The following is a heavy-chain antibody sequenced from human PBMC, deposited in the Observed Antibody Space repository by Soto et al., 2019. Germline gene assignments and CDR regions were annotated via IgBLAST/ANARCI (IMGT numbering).Heavy chain of an antibody. V-gene: IGHV1-2*04. CDR2: INPNSGGT. Sequence: ASVKVSCKASGYTFTGYYMHWVRQAPGQGLEWMGWINPNSGGTNYAQKFQGWVTMTRDTSISTAYMELSRLRSDDTAVYYCARGAYYDFWSRARDYYGMDVSGQATTVTVSS. CDR3: ARGAYYDFWSRARDYYGMDV. D-gene: IGHD3-3*01. CDR1: GYTFTGYY. J-gene: IGHJ6*02.